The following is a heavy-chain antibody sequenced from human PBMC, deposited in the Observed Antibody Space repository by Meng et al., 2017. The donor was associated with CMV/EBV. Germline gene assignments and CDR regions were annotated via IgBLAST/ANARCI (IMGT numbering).Heavy chain of an antibody. CDR2: IRSKGYGETT. CDR1: GFKFGDYV. J-gene: IGHJ4*02. Sequence: GESLKISCTASGFKFGDYVMSWVRQAPGKGLEWVGFIRSKGYGETTEYAASVKGRFTISRDDSKGIAYLQMNSLRTEDTAMYHCTRDWGDYDYVWGSDWGQGTLVTVSS. CDR3: TRDWGDYDYVWGSD. V-gene: IGHV3-49*04. D-gene: IGHD3-16*01.